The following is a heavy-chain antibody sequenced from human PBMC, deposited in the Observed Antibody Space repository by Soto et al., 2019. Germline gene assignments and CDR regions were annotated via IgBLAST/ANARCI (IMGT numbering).Heavy chain of an antibody. D-gene: IGHD3-3*01. CDR1: GGSISSHY. CDR2: VYYSGST. CDR3: ARGEYYDFWSGYPNWFDP. Sequence: SETLSLTCTVSGGSISSHYWSWIRQPPGQGLEWIGYVYYSGSTNYNPSLKSRVTISVDTSKNQFSLKLSSVTAADTAVYYCARGEYYDFWSGYPNWFDPWGQGTLVTVSS. V-gene: IGHV4-59*11. J-gene: IGHJ5*02.